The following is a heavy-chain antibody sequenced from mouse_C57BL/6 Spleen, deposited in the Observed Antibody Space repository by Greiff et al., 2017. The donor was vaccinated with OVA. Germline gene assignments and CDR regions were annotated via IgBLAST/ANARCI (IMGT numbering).Heavy chain of an antibody. V-gene: IGHV1-52*01. Sequence: VQLQQPGAELVRPGSSVKLSCKASGYTFTSYWKHWVKQRPIQGLEWIGNIDPSDSETHYNQKFKDKATLTVDKSSSTAYMQLSSLTSEDSAVYYCARMYDGYSWYFDVWGTGTTVIVSS. J-gene: IGHJ1*03. CDR1: GYTFTSYW. CDR2: IDPSDSET. D-gene: IGHD2-3*01. CDR3: ARMYDGYSWYFDV.